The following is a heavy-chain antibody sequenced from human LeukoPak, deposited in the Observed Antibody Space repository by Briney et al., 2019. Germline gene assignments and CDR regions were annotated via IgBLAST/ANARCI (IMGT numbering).Heavy chain of an antibody. Sequence: SGGSLRLSCAASGFIFSDYGMHSVRQAPGKGLEWVTMVRNDGGDKYYADSVRGRFTISRDNSKNTLYLQMNRLRPEDTAVYYCAKHYYGSGSQKYYFDYWGQGTLVTVSS. V-gene: IGHV3-30*02. CDR3: AKHYYGSGSQKYYFDY. D-gene: IGHD3-10*01. J-gene: IGHJ4*02. CDR1: GFIFSDYG. CDR2: VRNDGGDK.